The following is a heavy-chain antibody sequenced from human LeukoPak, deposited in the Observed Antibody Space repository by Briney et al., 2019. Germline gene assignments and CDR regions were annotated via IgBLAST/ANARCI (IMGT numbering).Heavy chain of an antibody. V-gene: IGHV1-24*01. J-gene: IGHJ4*02. D-gene: IGHD3-22*01. CDR3: ARDPPGESSGYYLFDY. Sequence: ASVKVSCKVSGHTLSELNMHWVRQAPGKGLEWMGGFEPGEGETIYAQKFQGRVTMTRDTSTSTVYMELSSLRSEDTAVYYCARDPPGESSGYYLFDYWGQGTLVTVSS. CDR1: GHTLSELN. CDR2: FEPGEGET.